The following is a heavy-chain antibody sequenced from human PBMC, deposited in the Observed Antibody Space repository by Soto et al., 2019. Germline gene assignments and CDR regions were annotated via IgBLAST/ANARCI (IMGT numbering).Heavy chain of an antibody. D-gene: IGHD5-12*01. CDR2: INPSGGST. V-gene: IGHV1-46*01. CDR3: AEKAFGYKSPFDY. J-gene: IGHJ4*02. Sequence: ASVKVSCKASGYTFTSYYMHWVRQAPGQGLEWMGIINPSGGSTSYAQKFQGRVTMTRDTSTSTVYMELSSLRSEETAVYYCAEKAFGYKSPFDYWGQGTLVTGSS. CDR1: GYTFTSYY.